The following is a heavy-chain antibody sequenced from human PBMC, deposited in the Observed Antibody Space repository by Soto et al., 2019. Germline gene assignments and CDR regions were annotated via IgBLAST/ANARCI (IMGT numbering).Heavy chain of an antibody. CDR2: INYSGRT. CDR3: ARDYNRRPVGWFDP. V-gene: IGHV4-31*03. J-gene: IGHJ5*02. Sequence: SETLSLTCTVSGGSISSGGYYLSWIRPHPGKGLEWIGHINYSGRTYYNSSLKSRVSISVDTSKNQFSLKLSSVTAADTAIYYCARDYNRRPVGWFDPWGQGTLVTVSS. D-gene: IGHD3-10*01. CDR1: GGSISSGGYY.